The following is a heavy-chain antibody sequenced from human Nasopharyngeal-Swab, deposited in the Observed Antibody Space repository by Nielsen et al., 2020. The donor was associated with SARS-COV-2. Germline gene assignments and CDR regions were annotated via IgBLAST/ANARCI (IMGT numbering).Heavy chain of an antibody. Sequence: SETLSLTCTVSGGSISSSSYYWGWIRQPPGMGLEWIGSIDYSGSTYYNPSLKSRVTISVDTSKIQFPLKLSSVTAADMSVYYCVGSSWYGDYYYYYGMDVWRQGTTVTVTS. D-gene: IGHD6-13*01. CDR2: IDYSGST. CDR1: GGSISSSSYY. V-gene: IGHV4-39*06. CDR3: VGSSWYGDYYYYYGMDV. J-gene: IGHJ6*02.